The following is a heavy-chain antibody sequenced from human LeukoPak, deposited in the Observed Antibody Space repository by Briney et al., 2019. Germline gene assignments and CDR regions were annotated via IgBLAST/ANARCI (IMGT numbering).Heavy chain of an antibody. J-gene: IGHJ5*02. CDR3: ARHGGYTWNDIYFDR. V-gene: IGHV5-51*01. CDR1: GYTFTSWW. D-gene: IGHD1-1*01. Sequence: GESLKISCKGSGYTFTSWWIGWVRQMPGKGLEWMGIIYPGNSDTRYSPSFQGQVTISADRSISTAYLQWSSLTASDTAIYYCARHGGYTWNDIYFDRWDQGTLVTVSS. CDR2: IYPGNSDT.